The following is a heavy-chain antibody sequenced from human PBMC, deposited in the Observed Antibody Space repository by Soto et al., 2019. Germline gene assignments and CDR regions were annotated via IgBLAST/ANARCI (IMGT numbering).Heavy chain of an antibody. CDR1: GGSFSGYY. D-gene: IGHD6-13*01. CDR3: ARGEEIGDSSRWYVDY. V-gene: IGHV4-34*01. CDR2: INHSGST. Sequence: QVQLQQWGAGLLKPSETLSLTCAVYGGSFSGYYWSWIRQPPGKGLEWIGEINHSGSTNYNPSLKSRVTISVDTSKNQFSLKLSSVTAADTAVYYCARGEEIGDSSRWYVDYWGQGTLVTVSS. J-gene: IGHJ4*02.